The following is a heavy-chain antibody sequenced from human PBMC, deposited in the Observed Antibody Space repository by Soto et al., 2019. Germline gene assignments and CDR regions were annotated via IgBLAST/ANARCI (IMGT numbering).Heavy chain of an antibody. CDR2: ISSSGSTI. D-gene: IGHD6-19*01. J-gene: IGHJ4*02. Sequence: EVQLVESGGGLVKPGGSLRLSCAASGFTFSSYSMNWVRQAPGKGLEWVSSISSSGSTIYYADSVKGRFTISRDNAKNSLYLQMNSLRAEDTAVYYCARVGPVAGSRYWGQGTLVTVSS. CDR3: ARVGPVAGSRY. CDR1: GFTFSSYS. V-gene: IGHV3-21*04.